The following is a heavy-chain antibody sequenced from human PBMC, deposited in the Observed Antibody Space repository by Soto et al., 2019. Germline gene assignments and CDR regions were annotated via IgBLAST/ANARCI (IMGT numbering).Heavy chain of an antibody. CDR2: IYATGTT. D-gene: IGHD2-15*01. CDR3: VSDVAKNLRDWFDY. V-gene: IGHV4-4*07. J-gene: IGHJ5*01. Sequence: PSEAHSITCTVSGASISGFYWSWIRNSAWKGLEWIGRIYATGTTDYNPSLKSRVMMSVDTSKKQFPLKLRSVTDADTAVYYCVSDVAKNLRDWFDYWGQR. CDR1: GASISGFY.